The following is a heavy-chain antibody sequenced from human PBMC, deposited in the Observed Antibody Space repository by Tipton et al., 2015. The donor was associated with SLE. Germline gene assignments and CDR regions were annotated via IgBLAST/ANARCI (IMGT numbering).Heavy chain of an antibody. CDR3: AGGVGGYCSSTSCYTALLDY. J-gene: IGHJ4*02. CDR2: INPNSGGT. Sequence: QLVQSGAEVKKPGASVKVSCKASGYTFTSYGISWVRQAPGQGLEWMGRINPNSGGTNYAQKFQGRVTMTRDTSISTAYMELSRLRSDDTAVYYCAGGVGGYCSSTSCYTALLDYWGQGTLVTVSS. CDR1: GYTFTSYG. D-gene: IGHD2-2*02. V-gene: IGHV1-2*06.